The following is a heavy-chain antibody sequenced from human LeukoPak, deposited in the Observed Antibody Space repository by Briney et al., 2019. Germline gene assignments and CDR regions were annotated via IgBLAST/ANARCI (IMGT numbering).Heavy chain of an antibody. CDR3: SKDFHISSGYSLN. Sequence: PGGSLRLSXAASGFTFSSYAMSWVRQAPGKGVEWVSGISGSGGSTYYSDSVKGRFTISRDNSKNTLYLQMNSLRAEDTAVYYCSKDFHISSGYSLNWGQGTLVTVSS. CDR1: GFTFSSYA. V-gene: IGHV3-23*01. J-gene: IGHJ4*02. CDR2: ISGSGGST. D-gene: IGHD3-22*01.